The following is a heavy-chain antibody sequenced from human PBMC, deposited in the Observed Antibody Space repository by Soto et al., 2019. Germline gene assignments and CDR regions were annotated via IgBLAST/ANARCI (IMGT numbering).Heavy chain of an antibody. CDR2: ISAYNGNT. V-gene: IGHV1-18*01. CDR3: ARDLYGDYVSSSFDA. J-gene: IGHJ5*02. CDR1: GYTFTSYV. D-gene: IGHD4-17*01. Sequence: GASVKGSCKASGYTFTSYVSSWVRQAPGQGLEWMGWISAYNGNTNYAQKLQGRVTMTADTSTSTAYMELRSLRSDDTAVYYCARDLYGDYVSSSFDAWGQGTLVSVSS.